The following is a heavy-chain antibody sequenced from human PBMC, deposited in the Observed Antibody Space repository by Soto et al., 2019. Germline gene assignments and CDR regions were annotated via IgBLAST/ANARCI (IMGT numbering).Heavy chain of an antibody. CDR2: IYWDDDK. CDR1: GFSLSTSGVG. V-gene: IGHV2-5*02. CDR3: AFHSCGSSWYCWFDP. J-gene: IGHJ5*02. D-gene: IGHD6-13*01. Sequence: QITLKESGPTLVKPTQTLTLTCTFSGFSLSTSGVGVGWIRQPPGKALEWLALIYWDDDKRYSPSLKSRLTITKDTSKHQVVLTMTNMDPVDTGTYYCAFHSCGSSWYCWFDPWGQGTLVTVSS.